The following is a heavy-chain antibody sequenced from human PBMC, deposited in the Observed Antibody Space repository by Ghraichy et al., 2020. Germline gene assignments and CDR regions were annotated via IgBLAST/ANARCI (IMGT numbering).Heavy chain of an antibody. V-gene: IGHV4-39*01. CDR3: ARHNSGILTGYWRTPHPYYFDY. D-gene: IGHD3-9*01. J-gene: IGHJ4*02. CDR1: GGSISSSSYY. CDR2: IYYSGST. Sequence: SETLSLTCTVSGGSISSSSYYWGWIRQPPGKGLEWIGSIYYSGSTYYNPSLKSRVTISVDTSKNQFSLKLSSVTAADTAVYYCARHNSGILTGYWRTPHPYYFDYWGQGTLVTVSS.